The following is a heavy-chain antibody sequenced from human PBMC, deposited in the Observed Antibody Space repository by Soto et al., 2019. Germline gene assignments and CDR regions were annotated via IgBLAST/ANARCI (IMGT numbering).Heavy chain of an antibody. CDR2: ISYNGGNK. J-gene: IGHJ4*02. V-gene: IGHV3-30-3*01. CDR1: GFTFSSYA. CDR3: AGDWGARVVGKTNSPHY. Sequence: QVQLVESGGGVVQPGRSLRLSCAASGFTFSSYAMHWVRQAPGKGLEWVAAISYNGGNKYYAESVKGRFTISRDNSKKKLYLQMNSLRAEDTAVYYCAGDWGARVVGKTNSPHYWGQGTLVTVSP. D-gene: IGHD1-26*01.